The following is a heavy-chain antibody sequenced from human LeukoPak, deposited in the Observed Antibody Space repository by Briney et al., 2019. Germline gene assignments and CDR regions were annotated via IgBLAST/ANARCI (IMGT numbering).Heavy chain of an antibody. CDR3: ASHKSDSSGWYHFDY. CDR1: GFTVSSSY. D-gene: IGHD6-19*01. V-gene: IGHV3-53*01. CDR2: IHSGGTT. J-gene: IGHJ4*02. Sequence: PGGSLRLSCAASGFTVSSSYMSWVRQAPGKGLEWVSTIHSGGTTYYADSVKGRFTISRDNSKNTLYLHMNSLRVEDTAVYYCASHKSDSSGWYHFDYWDQGTLVTVSS.